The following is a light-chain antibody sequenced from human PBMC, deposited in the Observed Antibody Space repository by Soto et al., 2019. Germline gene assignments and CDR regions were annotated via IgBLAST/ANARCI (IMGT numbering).Light chain of an antibody. Sequence: QSALTQPASVSGSPGQSITISCTGTSSDVGGYNYVSWYQQHPGKAPKLMIYDVSNRPSGVSNRFSGPKSGNTASLTLSGLQAEDEADYYCSSYTNSITLVFGGGTKLTVL. CDR1: SSDVGGYNY. J-gene: IGLJ2*01. CDR2: DVS. CDR3: SSYTNSITLV. V-gene: IGLV2-14*01.